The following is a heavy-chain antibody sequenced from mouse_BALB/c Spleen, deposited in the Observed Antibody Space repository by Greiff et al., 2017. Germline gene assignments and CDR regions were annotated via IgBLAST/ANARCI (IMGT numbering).Heavy chain of an antibody. V-gene: IGHV5-4*02. CDR1: GFTFSDYY. CDR3: ASHRSYYYGSSYYYMDY. D-gene: IGHD1-1*01. CDR2: ISDGGSYT. Sequence: EVNLVESGGGLVKPGGSLKLSCAASGFTFSDYYMYWVRQTPEKRLEWVATISDGGSYTYYPDSVKGRFTISRDNAKNNLYLQMSSLKSEDTAMYYCASHRSYYYGSSYYYMDYWGQGTSVTVSS. J-gene: IGHJ4*01.